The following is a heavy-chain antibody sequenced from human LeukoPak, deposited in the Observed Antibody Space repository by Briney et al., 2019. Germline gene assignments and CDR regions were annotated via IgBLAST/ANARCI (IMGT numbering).Heavy chain of an antibody. J-gene: IGHJ4*02. CDR1: GYTFTGYY. D-gene: IGHD3-22*01. CDR3: ARGGIFNYYDSSGYYFGY. V-gene: IGHV1-2*02. CDR2: INTNSGGT. Sequence: ASVTVSCKASGYTFTGYYMHWVRQAPGQGLEWMGWINTNSGGTNYAQKFQGRVTMTRDTSISTAYMELSRLRSDDTAVYYCARGGIFNYYDSSGYYFGYWGQGTLVTVSS.